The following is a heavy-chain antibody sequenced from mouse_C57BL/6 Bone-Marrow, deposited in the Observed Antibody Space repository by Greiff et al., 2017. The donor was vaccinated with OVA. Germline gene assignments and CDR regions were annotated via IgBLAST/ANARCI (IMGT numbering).Heavy chain of an antibody. J-gene: IGHJ4*01. CDR3: ARLPPLYSNYAMDY. V-gene: IGHV5-9*01. Sequence: EVQGVESGGGLVKPGGSLKLSCAASGFTFSSYTMSWVRQTPEKRLEWVATISGGGGNTYYPDSVKGRFIISRDNAKNTLYLQMSSLRSEDTALYYCARLPPLYSNYAMDYWGQGTSVTVSS. D-gene: IGHD2-5*01. CDR2: ISGGGGNT. CDR1: GFTFSSYT.